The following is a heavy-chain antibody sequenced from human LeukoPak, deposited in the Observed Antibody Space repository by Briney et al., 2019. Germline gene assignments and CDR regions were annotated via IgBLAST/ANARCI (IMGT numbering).Heavy chain of an antibody. D-gene: IGHD6-6*01. CDR1: GDSFSYFY. V-gene: IGHV4-38-2*02. CDR3: ARPIAARYWYFDL. Sequence: SETLSLTCTVSGDSFSYFYWSWIRQPPGKGLEWIGSIYHSGSTYYNPSLKSRGTISVDTSKNPFSLKLSSVTAADTAVYYCARPIAARYWYFDLWGRGTLVTVSS. CDR2: IYHSGST. J-gene: IGHJ2*01.